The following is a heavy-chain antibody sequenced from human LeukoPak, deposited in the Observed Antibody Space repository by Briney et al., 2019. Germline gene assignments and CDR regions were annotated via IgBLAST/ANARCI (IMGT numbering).Heavy chain of an antibody. V-gene: IGHV1-2*02. J-gene: IGHJ5*02. D-gene: IGHD2-2*01. CDR2: INPNSGGT. Sequence: ASVKVSCKASGYTFTGYYMHWVRQAPGQGLEWMGWINPNSGGTNYAQKFQGRVTMTRDTSISTAYMELSRLRSDDTAVYYCARDFADIVVVPAAIPTFDPWGQGTLVTVSS. CDR3: ARDFADIVVVPAAIPTFDP. CDR1: GYTFTGYY.